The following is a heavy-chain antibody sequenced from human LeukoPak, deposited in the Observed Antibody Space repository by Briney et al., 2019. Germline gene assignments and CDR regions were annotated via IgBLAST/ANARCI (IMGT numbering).Heavy chain of an antibody. CDR3: ARDQTHRHLLAAEGAGEGFVY. Sequence: ASVKVSCKASGYTFTSYAMNWVRQAPGQGLEWMGIINPSGGSTSYAQKFQGRVTMTRDMSTSTVYMELSSLRSEDTAVYYCARDQTHRHLLAAEGAGEGFVYWGQGTLVTVSS. J-gene: IGHJ4*02. CDR2: INPSGGST. V-gene: IGHV1-46*01. CDR1: GYTFTSYA. D-gene: IGHD6-13*01.